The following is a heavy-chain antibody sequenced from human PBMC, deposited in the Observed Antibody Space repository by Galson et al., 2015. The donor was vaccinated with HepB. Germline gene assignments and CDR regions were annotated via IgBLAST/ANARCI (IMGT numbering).Heavy chain of an antibody. CDR2: ISETGGNT. CDR3: AKDRSTTLGGVIGRYFDC. J-gene: IGHJ4*02. Sequence: SLRLSCAASGLTFGSSAMNWVRQAPGKGLEWVSTISETGGNTYYADSVKGRFTISRDNSKNTLYLQMNRLRADDTAVYYCAKDRSTTLGGVIGRYFDCWGQGALVTVSS. D-gene: IGHD3-16*02. V-gene: IGHV3-23*01. CDR1: GLTFGSSA.